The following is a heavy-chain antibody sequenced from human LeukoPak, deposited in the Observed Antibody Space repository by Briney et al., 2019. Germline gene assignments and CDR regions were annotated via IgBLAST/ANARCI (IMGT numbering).Heavy chain of an antibody. CDR2: IRDKANSYTT. CDR1: GFTFSDHY. J-gene: IGHJ4*02. Sequence: GGSLRLSCGASGFTFSDHYMHWVRQAPGKGVEWVGRIRDKANSYTTEYAGSVKGRFTISRDDSKNSVYLQMNNLTIEDTAVYYCSRAPTTMAYFDSWGQGTLVTVSS. V-gene: IGHV3-72*01. D-gene: IGHD5-18*01. CDR3: SRAPTTMAYFDS.